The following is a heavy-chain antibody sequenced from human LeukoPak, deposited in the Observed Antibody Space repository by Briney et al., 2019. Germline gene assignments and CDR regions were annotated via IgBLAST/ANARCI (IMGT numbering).Heavy chain of an antibody. D-gene: IGHD6-19*01. CDR1: GGSFSGYY. J-gene: IGHJ4*02. V-gene: IGHV4-34*01. Sequence: SETLSLTCAVYGGSFSGYYWSWIRQPPGKGLEWIGEINHSGSTNYNPSLKSRVTISVDTSKNRFSLKLSSVTAADTAVYYCAXXXSSDRDTYYFDYWGQGTLVTVSS. CDR3: AXXXSSDRDTYYFDY. CDR2: INHSGST.